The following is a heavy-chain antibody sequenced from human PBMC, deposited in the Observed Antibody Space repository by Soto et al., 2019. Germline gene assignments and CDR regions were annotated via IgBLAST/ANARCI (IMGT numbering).Heavy chain of an antibody. J-gene: IGHJ3*02. V-gene: IGHV1-18*01. CDR1: GYTFTSYA. CDR3: ATRLNYYDSSGFPEAFDI. D-gene: IGHD3-22*01. Sequence: ASVKVSCKASGYTFTSYAISWMRQAPGQGLEWMGWISAYNGNTNYAQKLQGRVTMTTDTSTSTAYMELRSLRSDDTAVYYCATRLNYYDSSGFPEAFDIWGQGTMVTVSS. CDR2: ISAYNGNT.